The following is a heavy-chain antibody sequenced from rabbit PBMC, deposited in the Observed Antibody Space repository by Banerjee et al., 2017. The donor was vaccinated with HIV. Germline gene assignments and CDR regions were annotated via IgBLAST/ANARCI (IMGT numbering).Heavy chain of an antibody. CDR1: GFSFSTTYY. V-gene: IGHV1S45*01. D-gene: IGHD4-1*01. CDR3: ARDLAGVIGWNFNF. J-gene: IGHJ4*01. Sequence: QEQLVESGGGLVQPEGSLTLTCTASGFSFSTTYYMCWVRQAPGKGLELIACIYTGSSGSTYYASWAKGRFPISKTSSTTVALQMTSLTAADTATYFCARDLAGVIGWNFNFWGPGTLVTVS. CDR2: IYTGSSGST.